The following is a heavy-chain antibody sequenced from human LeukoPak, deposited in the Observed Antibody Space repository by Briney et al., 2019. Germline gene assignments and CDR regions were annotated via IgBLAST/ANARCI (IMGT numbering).Heavy chain of an antibody. CDR2: RYYSGST. CDR3: ARVRGDFETD. D-gene: IGHD3-16*01. CDR1: GGSISSYY. J-gene: IGHJ1*01. V-gene: IGHV4-59*01. Sequence: SETLSLTCSVSGGSISSYYWTWVRQPPGKGLEWIGYRYYSGSTTYNPSLKSRVTISVDTSKSQFSLKLISVTAADTAIYYCARVRGDFETDWGQGTLVTVSS.